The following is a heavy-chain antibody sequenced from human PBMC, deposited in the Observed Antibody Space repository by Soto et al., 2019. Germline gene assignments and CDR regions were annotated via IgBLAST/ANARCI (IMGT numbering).Heavy chain of an antibody. CDR1: GDTFSTYI. J-gene: IGHJ3*01. CDR2: IIPIPDIT. V-gene: IGHV1-69*08. D-gene: IGHD3-3*01. Sequence: QDQLVQSGTEVKKPGSSVKVSCKASGDTFSTYIISWVRQAPGQGLEWMGRIIPIPDITNYAQKFQGRVTLTADKSTSTAYMELSSLRSEDTAVYYCARERITTRGDAFDAWGQGTMVTVSS. CDR3: ARERITTRGDAFDA.